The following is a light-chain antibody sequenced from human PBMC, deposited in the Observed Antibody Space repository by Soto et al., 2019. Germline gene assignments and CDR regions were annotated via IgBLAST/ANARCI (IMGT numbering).Light chain of an antibody. J-gene: IGLJ2*01. CDR2: DVN. CDR1: SIDVGAYNY. Sequence: QSALTQPASVSGSPGQSITISCTGTSIDVGAYNYVSWYQQHPGKAPKLMIYDVNIRPSGVSNRFSGSKSGNTASLTISGLQAEDEADYYCTSWTTSTTMKFGGGTKLTVL. CDR3: TSWTTSTTMK. V-gene: IGLV2-14*01.